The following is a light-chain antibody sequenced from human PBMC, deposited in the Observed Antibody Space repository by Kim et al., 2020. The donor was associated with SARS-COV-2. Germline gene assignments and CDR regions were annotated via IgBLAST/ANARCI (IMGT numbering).Light chain of an antibody. CDR1: ISNIGAGYD. V-gene: IGLV1-40*01. J-gene: IGLJ1*01. CDR3: QSYDNSLSGYV. CDR2: GNS. Sequence: SVLTQPPSVSGAPGQRVTISCTGSISNIGAGYDVHWYQQLPATAPKLLIYGNSNRPSGVPDRFSGSKSDTSASLAITGLQAEDEADYYCQSYDNSLSGYVFGSGTKVTVL.